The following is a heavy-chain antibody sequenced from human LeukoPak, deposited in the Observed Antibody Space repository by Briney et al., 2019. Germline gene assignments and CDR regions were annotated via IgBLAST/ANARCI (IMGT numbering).Heavy chain of an antibody. CDR3: VRGGVTTEVWYYFDS. J-gene: IGHJ4*02. D-gene: IGHD3-16*01. CDR2: ISNSGSTI. Sequence: PGGSLRLSCVVSGFTFSSYEMNWVRQASGKGLEWVSYISNSGSTIYYADSVKGRFTISRDNAKNSLDLQMNSLRAEDTGVYFCVRGGVTTEVWYYFDSWGQGTLVAVSS. CDR1: GFTFSSYE. V-gene: IGHV3-48*03.